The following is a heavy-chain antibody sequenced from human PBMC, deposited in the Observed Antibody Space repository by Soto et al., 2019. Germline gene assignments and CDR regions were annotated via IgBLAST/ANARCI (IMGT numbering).Heavy chain of an antibody. CDR2: ISYDGSNK. CDR1: GFTFSSYG. D-gene: IGHD6-13*01. Sequence: GGSLRLSCAASGFTFSSYGMHWVRQAPGKGLEWVAVISYDGSNKYYADSVKGRFTISRDNSKNTLYLQMNSLRAEDTAVYYCAKDRRAAGTISIRRYYYYMDVWGKGTTVTVSS. J-gene: IGHJ6*03. CDR3: AKDRRAAGTISIRRYYYYMDV. V-gene: IGHV3-30*18.